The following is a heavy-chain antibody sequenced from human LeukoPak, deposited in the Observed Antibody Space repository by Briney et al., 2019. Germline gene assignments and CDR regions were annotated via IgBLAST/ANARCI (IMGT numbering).Heavy chain of an antibody. J-gene: IGHJ4*02. D-gene: IGHD3-10*01. CDR3: ANLRGSGSSYFDS. CDR2: ISASGVGT. Sequence: GGSLRLSCAASGFTFSTYVMSRVRQAPGKGLEWVSTISASGVGTYYADSVKGRFTVSRDNSKNTLYLQMNSLRAEDTAVYFCANLRGSGSSYFDSWGQGTLVTVSS. CDR1: GFTFSTYV. V-gene: IGHV3-23*01.